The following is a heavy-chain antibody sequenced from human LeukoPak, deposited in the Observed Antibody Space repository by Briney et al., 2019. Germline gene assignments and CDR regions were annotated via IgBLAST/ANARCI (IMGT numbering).Heavy chain of an antibody. CDR2: IYTSGST. J-gene: IGHJ6*02. CDR1: VGSISSYY. Sequence: SETLALTCTASVGSISSYYWSWIRQPAGKGLEWIGRIYTSGSTNYNPSLKGRVTMSVDTSKNQFSLKLSSVTAADTAVYYCARDSTTVTPIDHGMDVWGQGTTVTVSS. CDR3: ARDSTTVTPIDHGMDV. V-gene: IGHV4-4*07. D-gene: IGHD4-11*01.